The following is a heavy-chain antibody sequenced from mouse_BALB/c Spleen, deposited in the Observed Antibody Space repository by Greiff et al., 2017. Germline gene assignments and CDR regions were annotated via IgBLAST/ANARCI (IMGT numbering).Heavy chain of an antibody. D-gene: IGHD2-1*01. CDR1: GYTFTSYW. CDR3: ARKDYGNYGEFAY. V-gene: IGHV1S81*02. CDR2: INPSNGRT. Sequence: QVQLQQPGAELVKPGASVKLSCKASGYTFTSYWMHWVKQRPGQGLEWIGEINPSNGRTNYNEKFKSKATLTVDKSSSTAYMQLSSLTSEDSAVYYCARKDYGNYGEFAYWGQGTLVTVSA. J-gene: IGHJ3*01.